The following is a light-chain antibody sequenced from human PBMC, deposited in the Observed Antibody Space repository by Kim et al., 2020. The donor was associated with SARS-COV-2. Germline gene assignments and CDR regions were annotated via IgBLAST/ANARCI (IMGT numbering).Light chain of an antibody. Sequence: SPGQTASITCSGDKLGDKDASWYQQKPSQSPVLVIYQDTKRPSGIPERFSGSNSGNTATLTISGTQAMDEADYYCQSWDSSAPYVFGTGTKVTVL. V-gene: IGLV3-1*01. CDR3: QSWDSSAPYV. CDR1: KLGDKD. CDR2: QDT. J-gene: IGLJ1*01.